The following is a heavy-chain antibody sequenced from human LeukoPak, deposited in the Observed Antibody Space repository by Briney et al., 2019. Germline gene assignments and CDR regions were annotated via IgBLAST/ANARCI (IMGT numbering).Heavy chain of an antibody. D-gene: IGHD6-19*01. CDR2: IYYSGST. Sequence: SETLSLTCTVSGGSISSSSYYWGWIRQPPGKGLEWIGSIYYSGSTYYNPSPKSRVTISVDTSKNQFSLKLSSVTAADTAVYYCARDRLAVAGLFDYWGQGTLVTVSS. CDR1: GGSISSSSYY. CDR3: ARDRLAVAGLFDY. V-gene: IGHV4-39*07. J-gene: IGHJ4*02.